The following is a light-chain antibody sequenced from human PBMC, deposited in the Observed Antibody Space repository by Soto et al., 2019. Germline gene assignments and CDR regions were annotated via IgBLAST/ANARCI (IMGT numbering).Light chain of an antibody. CDR3: QQRSNWPT. Sequence: EIVLTQSPATLSLSPGERATLSCRASQSVSSYLAWYQQKPGQAPRLLIYDASSSATGIPARFSGSGSGTDFTLTISNLEPEDFAVYDCQQRSNWPTFGQGTRLEIK. CDR2: DAS. J-gene: IGKJ5*01. V-gene: IGKV3-11*01. CDR1: QSVSSY.